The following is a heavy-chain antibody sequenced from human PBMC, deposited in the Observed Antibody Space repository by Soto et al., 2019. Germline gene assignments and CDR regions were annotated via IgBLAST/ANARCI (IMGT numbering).Heavy chain of an antibody. CDR3: ARPVPVLRYFDMAAFDI. V-gene: IGHV4-39*01. CDR2: IYYSGST. D-gene: IGHD3-9*01. CDR1: GGSISSSSYY. J-gene: IGHJ3*02. Sequence: QLQLQESGPGLVKPSETLSLTCTVSGGSISSSSYYWGWIRQPPGKGLEWIGSIYYSGSTYYNPSLKSRVTISVDTSKNQFSLKLSSVTAADTAVYYCARPVPVLRYFDMAAFDIWGQGTMVTVSS.